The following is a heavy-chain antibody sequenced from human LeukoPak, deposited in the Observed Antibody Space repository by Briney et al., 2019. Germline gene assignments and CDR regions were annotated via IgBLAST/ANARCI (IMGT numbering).Heavy chain of an antibody. Sequence: GESLQISCKGSGYIFTNHWISWVRQMPGKGLEWMGRIDPSDSYTNYSPSFQGHVTISTDKSISTAYLQWSSLKASDTAIYYCARRHTTSWSLDYWGQGTLVTVSS. V-gene: IGHV5-10-1*01. CDR1: GYIFTNHW. J-gene: IGHJ4*02. D-gene: IGHD6-13*01. CDR3: ARRHTTSWSLDY. CDR2: IDPSDSYT.